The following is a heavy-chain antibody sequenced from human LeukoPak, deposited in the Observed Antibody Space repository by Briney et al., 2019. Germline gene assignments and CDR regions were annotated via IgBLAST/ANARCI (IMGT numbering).Heavy chain of an antibody. CDR3: AKAANYDILTGYYLDY. D-gene: IGHD3-9*01. Sequence: GGSLRLSCAASGFTFNIYWMSWVRQAPGRGLEWVANINQDGSEENYVDSVKGRFTISRDNSKNTLYLQMNNLRAEDTAIYYCAKAANYDILTGYYLDYWGQGTLVTVSS. V-gene: IGHV3-7*03. J-gene: IGHJ4*02. CDR2: INQDGSEE. CDR1: GFTFNIYW.